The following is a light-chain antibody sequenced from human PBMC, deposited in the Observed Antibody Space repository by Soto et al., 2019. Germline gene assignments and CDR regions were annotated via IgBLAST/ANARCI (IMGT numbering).Light chain of an antibody. CDR1: SSNIGSHT. CDR2: TTT. V-gene: IGLV1-44*01. CDR3: AAWDDSLNGVV. J-gene: IGLJ3*02. Sequence: QSVLTQPPSASGTPGQTSAISCSGGSSNIGSHTVNWYQQLPGTAHRLLIYTTTQRPSGVPDRFSGSKSGTSASLAISGLQSEYEGDYYCAAWDDSLNGVVFGGGTKVTVL.